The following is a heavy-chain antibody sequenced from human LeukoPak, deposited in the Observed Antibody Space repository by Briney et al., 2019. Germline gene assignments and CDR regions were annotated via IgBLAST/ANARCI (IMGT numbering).Heavy chain of an antibody. CDR3: ARGEYYYDSSGYPEY. CDR1: EFTLSNYG. V-gene: IGHV3-33*03. J-gene: IGHJ4*02. D-gene: IGHD3-22*01. Sequence: GRSLRLSCAASEFTLSNYGMHWVRQAPGKGLEWVAVIWYDGNRKIYGDSVKGRFTISRDNSKNTLYLQMNSLRVEDTAVYYCARGEYYYDSSGYPEYWGQGTLVTVSS. CDR2: IWYDGNRK.